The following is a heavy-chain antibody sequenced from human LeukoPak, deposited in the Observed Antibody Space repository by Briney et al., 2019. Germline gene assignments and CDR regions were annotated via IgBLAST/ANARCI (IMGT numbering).Heavy chain of an antibody. Sequence: SETLSLTCTVSGDSISGYYWSWIRQPPGKGLEWIGYIYYSGRTNYNPSLKSRVTISEDTSKNQFSLRLTSVTAADTAVYYCARTTPYYYYAMDVRGQGTTVTVSS. J-gene: IGHJ6*02. CDR3: ARTTPYYYYAMDV. CDR2: IYYSGRT. V-gene: IGHV4-59*01. CDR1: GDSISGYY. D-gene: IGHD4-17*01.